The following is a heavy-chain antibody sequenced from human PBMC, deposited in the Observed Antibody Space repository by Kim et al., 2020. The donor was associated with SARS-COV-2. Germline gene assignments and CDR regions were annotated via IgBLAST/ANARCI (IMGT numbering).Heavy chain of an antibody. Sequence: GGSLRLSCAASGFTFSSYAMHWVRQAPGKGLEWVAVISYDGSNKYYADSVKGRFTISRDNSKNTLYLQMNSLRAEDTAVYYCARGGEIVVVILDFDYWG. CDR1: GFTFSSYA. D-gene: IGHD3-22*01. V-gene: IGHV3-30*04. CDR2: ISYDGSNK. CDR3: ARGGEIVVVILDFDY. J-gene: IGHJ4*01.